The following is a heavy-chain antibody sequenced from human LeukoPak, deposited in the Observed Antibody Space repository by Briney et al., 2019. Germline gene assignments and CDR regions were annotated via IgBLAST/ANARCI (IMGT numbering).Heavy chain of an antibody. V-gene: IGHV1-2*02. D-gene: IGHD3-16*01. CDR1: GSRFIGYY. CDR3: AREGADGMDV. Sequence: GASVKVSCKASGSRFIGYYIHWVRQAPGQGLEWMGWISPNSAGTTYEQKFQGRVTMTRDTSISTAYMELTRLRSDDTAVYYCAREGADGMDVWGQGTTVTVSS. CDR2: ISPNSAGT. J-gene: IGHJ6*02.